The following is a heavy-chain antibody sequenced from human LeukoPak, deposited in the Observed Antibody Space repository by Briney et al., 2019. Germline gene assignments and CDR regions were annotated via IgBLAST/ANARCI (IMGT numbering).Heavy chain of an antibody. J-gene: IGHJ5*02. CDR3: ARGAPRSITMVRGVMTNWFDP. CDR1: GGSFSGYY. D-gene: IGHD3-10*01. CDR2: INHSGST. Sequence: SETLSLTCAVYGGSFSGYYRSWIRQPPGKGPEWIGEINHSGSTNYNPSLKSRVTISVDTSKNQFSLKLSSVTAADTAVYYCARGAPRSITMVRGVMTNWFDPWGQGTLVTVSS. V-gene: IGHV4-34*01.